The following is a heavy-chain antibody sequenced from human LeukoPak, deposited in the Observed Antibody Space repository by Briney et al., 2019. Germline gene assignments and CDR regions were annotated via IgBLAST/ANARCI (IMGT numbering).Heavy chain of an antibody. D-gene: IGHD3-10*01. V-gene: IGHV4-39*01. CDR3: ARHRGPYGKRPYYFDY. CDR1: GGSISSSSYY. J-gene: IGHJ4*02. CDR2: IYYSGST. Sequence: PSETLSLTCTVSGGSISSSSYYWGWIRQPPGKGLEWIGSIYYSGSTYYNPSLKSRVTISVDTSKNQFSLKLSSVTAADTAVYYCARHRGPYGKRPYYFDYWGQGTLVTVSS.